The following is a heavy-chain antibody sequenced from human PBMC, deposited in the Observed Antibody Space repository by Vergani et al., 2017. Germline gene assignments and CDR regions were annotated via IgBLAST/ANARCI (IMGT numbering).Heavy chain of an antibody. CDR2: IIPIFGTA. J-gene: IGHJ3*02. D-gene: IGHD6-13*01. CDR3: AGALMRAAAGTVDAFDI. CDR1: GGTFSSYA. V-gene: IGHV1-69*01. Sequence: QVQLVQSGAEVKKPGSSVKVSCKASGGTFSSYAISWVRQAPGQGLEWMGGIIPIFGTANYAQKFQGRVTITADESTSPAYVELSSLRSEDTAVYYCAGALMRAAAGTVDAFDIWGQGKMVTVSS.